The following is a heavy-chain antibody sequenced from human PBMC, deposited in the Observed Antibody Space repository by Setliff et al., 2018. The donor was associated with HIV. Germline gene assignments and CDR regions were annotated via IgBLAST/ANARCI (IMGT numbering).Heavy chain of an antibody. CDR1: GGSISSYY. CDR3: ARDVPWGDYYYYMDV. Sequence: PSETLSLTCTVSGGSISSYYWRWIRQPAGKGLEWVWRSYTSGSTNYNPSLKSRVTMSVDTSKNQFSLKLSSVTAADTAVYYCARDVPWGDYYYYMDVWGPGTTVTVSS. V-gene: IGHV4-4*07. D-gene: IGHD3-16*01. J-gene: IGHJ6*03. CDR2: SYTSGST.